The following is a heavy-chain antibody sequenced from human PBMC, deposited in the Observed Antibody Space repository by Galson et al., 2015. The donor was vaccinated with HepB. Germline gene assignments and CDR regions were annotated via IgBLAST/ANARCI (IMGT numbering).Heavy chain of an antibody. D-gene: IGHD1-26*01. CDR3: AKDTSHIVGATPHYFDY. V-gene: IGHV3-30*18. Sequence: SLRLSCAASGFTFSSYGMHWVRQAPGKGLQWVTVISYDGSNKYYADSVKGRFTISRDNSKNTLYLQMNSLRGEDTAIYYCAKDTSHIVGATPHYFDYWGQGTLVTVS. CDR2: ISYDGSNK. J-gene: IGHJ4*02. CDR1: GFTFSSYG.